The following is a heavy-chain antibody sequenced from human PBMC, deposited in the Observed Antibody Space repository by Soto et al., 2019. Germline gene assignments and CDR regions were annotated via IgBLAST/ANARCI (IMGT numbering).Heavy chain of an antibody. Sequence: SETLSLTCTVSGGSISSGGYYWSWIRQHPGKGLEWIGYIYYSGSTYYNPSLKSRVTISVDTSKNQFSLKLSSVTAADTAVYYCAREPYYGSGSYQVGGYWGQGTLVTVSS. CDR3: AREPYYGSGSYQVGGY. CDR1: GGSISSGGYY. V-gene: IGHV4-31*03. D-gene: IGHD3-10*01. CDR2: IYYSGST. J-gene: IGHJ4*02.